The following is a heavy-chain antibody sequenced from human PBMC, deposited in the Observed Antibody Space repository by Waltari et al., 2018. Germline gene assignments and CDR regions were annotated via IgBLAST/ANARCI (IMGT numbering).Heavy chain of an antibody. CDR2: ISWDGGST. D-gene: IGHD1-26*01. CDR3: AKDMGGYNGSPFDY. Sequence: EVQLVESGGVVVQPGGSLRLSCAASGFTFDDYTMSWVRQAPGKGLEWVSLISWDGGSTYYADSVKGRFTISRDNSKNSLYLQMNSLRTEDTALYYCAKDMGGYNGSPFDYWGQGTLVTVSS. V-gene: IGHV3-43*01. J-gene: IGHJ4*02. CDR1: GFTFDDYT.